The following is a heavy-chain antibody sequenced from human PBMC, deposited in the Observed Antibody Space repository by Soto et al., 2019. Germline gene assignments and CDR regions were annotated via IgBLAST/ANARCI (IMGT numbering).Heavy chain of an antibody. V-gene: IGHV4-30-4*01. D-gene: IGHD6-19*01. Sequence: SETLSLTCTVSGGSISSGDYYWSWIRQPPGKGLEWIGYIYYSGSTYYNPSLKSRVTISVDTSKNQFSLKLSSVTAEDTAVYYCAKVKPGIQQWLVYFDYWGQGTLVTVSS. J-gene: IGHJ4*02. CDR3: AKVKPGIQQWLVYFDY. CDR1: GGSISSGDYY. CDR2: IYYSGST.